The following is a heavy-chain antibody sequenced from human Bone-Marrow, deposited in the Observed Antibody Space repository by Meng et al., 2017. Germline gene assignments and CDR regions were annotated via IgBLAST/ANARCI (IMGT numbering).Heavy chain of an antibody. V-gene: IGHV1-2*06. J-gene: IGHJ4*02. Sequence: ASVKVSCKASGGTFSSYTISWVPQAPGQGLEWMGRINPNSGGTNYAQKFQGRVTMTRDTSISTAYMELSRLRSDDTAVYYCASSFSSSWISWGQGTLVTVSS. D-gene: IGHD6-13*01. CDR3: ASSFSSSWIS. CDR1: GGTFSSYT. CDR2: INPNSGGT.